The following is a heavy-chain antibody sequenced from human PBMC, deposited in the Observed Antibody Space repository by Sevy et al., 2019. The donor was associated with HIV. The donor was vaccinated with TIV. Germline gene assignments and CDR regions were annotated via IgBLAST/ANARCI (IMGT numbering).Heavy chain of an antibody. V-gene: IGHV3-30-3*01. CDR3: ARATVNWTLDY. Sequence: GGSLRLSCAASGFTFSSYAMHWVRQAPGKGLEWVAVISYDGSNKYYADSVKGRFTISRDNSKNTLYLQMNSLRAEDTAVYYCARATVNWTLDYWGQGTLVTVSS. CDR1: GFTFSSYA. J-gene: IGHJ4*02. CDR2: ISYDGSNK. D-gene: IGHD1-1*01.